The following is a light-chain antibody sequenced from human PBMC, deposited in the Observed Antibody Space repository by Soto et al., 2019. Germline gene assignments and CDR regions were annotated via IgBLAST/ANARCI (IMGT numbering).Light chain of an antibody. J-gene: IGLJ1*01. V-gene: IGLV2-14*01. CDR2: DVS. CDR3: SSYTSSSTYV. CDR1: RSDVGGDDY. Sequence: QSVLTQPAAVSMSRGQSISISCTGTRSDVGGDDYVSWYQQHPGKVPKLMISDVSTRPSGVSHRFSGSKSGNTPSLTISGLQAEDEANYYCSSYTSSSTYVFGTGNKVPVL.